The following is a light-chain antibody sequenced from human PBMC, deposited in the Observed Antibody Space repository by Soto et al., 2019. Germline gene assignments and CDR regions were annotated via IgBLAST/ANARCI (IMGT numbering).Light chain of an antibody. CDR2: EVS. CDR1: SSDIGGYNF. CDR3: YSYTSSSTSV. V-gene: IGLV2-14*01. Sequence: QSALTQPASVSGSPGQSITISCTGTSSDIGGYNFVSWYQRHPGKAPKLMIFEVSNRPSGVSNRFSGSKSGNTASLTISGLQPEDEADSFCYSYTSSSTSVFGTGTKVTVL. J-gene: IGLJ1*01.